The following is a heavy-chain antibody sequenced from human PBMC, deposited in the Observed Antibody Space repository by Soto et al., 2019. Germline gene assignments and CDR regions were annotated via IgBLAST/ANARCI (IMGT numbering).Heavy chain of an antibody. CDR3: TSRIQLWSYGMDV. Sequence: GGSLRLSCAASGFTFSGSAMHWVRQASGKGLEWVGRIRSKANSYATAYAASVKGRFTISRDDSKNTAYLQMNSLKTEDTAVYYCTSRIQLWSYGMDVWGQGTTVTVSS. J-gene: IGHJ6*02. V-gene: IGHV3-73*01. D-gene: IGHD5-18*01. CDR2: IRSKANSYAT. CDR1: GFTFSGSA.